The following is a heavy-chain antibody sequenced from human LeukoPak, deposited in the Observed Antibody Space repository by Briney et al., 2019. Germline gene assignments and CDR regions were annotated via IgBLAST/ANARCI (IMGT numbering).Heavy chain of an antibody. CDR2: IGAAGEP. J-gene: IGHJ3*02. CDR1: GFTLSIYG. V-gene: IGHV3-13*05. CDR3: ARSRGFGNYGLWAFDI. Sequence: PGGSLRLSCAGSGFTLSIYGMHWVRQPTGKSREWLLYIGAAGEPYYAGSVKGRFTIYRQTGKNSLYLQMNSLRPGDTAIYYCARSRGFGNYGLWAFDIWGQGTMVTVSS. D-gene: IGHD4-17*01.